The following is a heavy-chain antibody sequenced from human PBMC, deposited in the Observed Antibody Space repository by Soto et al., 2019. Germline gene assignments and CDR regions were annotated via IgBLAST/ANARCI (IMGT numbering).Heavy chain of an antibody. D-gene: IGHD3-10*01. J-gene: IGHJ6*02. CDR2: INPNSGGT. V-gene: IGHV1-2*04. CDR3: AREFGSDDQRGIADYYGSGSYYKERSRAYYYGMDV. CDR1: GYTFTGYY. Sequence: EASVKVSCKASGYTFTGYYMHWVRQAPGQELEWMGWINPNSGGTNYAQKFQGWVTMTRDTSISTAYMELSRLRSDDTAVYYCAREFGSDDQRGIADYYGSGSYYKERSRAYYYGMDVWGQGTTVTVSS.